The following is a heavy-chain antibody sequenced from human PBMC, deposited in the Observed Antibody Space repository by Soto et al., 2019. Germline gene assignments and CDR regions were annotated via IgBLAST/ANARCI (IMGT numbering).Heavy chain of an antibody. CDR3: VRDATQYDWYFDL. CDR2: INHSGRT. V-gene: IGHV4-34*01. D-gene: IGHD2-8*01. Sequence: QVQLQQWGAGLLKPSETLSLTCAVYGGSFSGYYWSWIRQPPGKGLEWIGEINHSGRTNYNPSIKGRVTVSVETSKNQFSLKLGSLTAADTAVYYCVRDATQYDWYFDLWGRGTLVTVSS. CDR1: GGSFSGYY. J-gene: IGHJ2*01.